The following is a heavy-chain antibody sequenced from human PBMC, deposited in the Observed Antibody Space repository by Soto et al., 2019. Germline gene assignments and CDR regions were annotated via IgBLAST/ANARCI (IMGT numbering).Heavy chain of an antibody. J-gene: IGHJ4*01. V-gene: IGHV3-15*07. CDR2: IKTKGEGGTM. D-gene: IGHD3-22*01. Sequence: GGSLRLSCVGSGLTLSHAWMTWVRQAPGKGLEWVGRIKTKGEGGTMDYAAPVKGRFSVSRDDSENTVYLHMSSLKTEDTAVYYCTTDSYFRLKVVRFDYWGPGTLVTVSS. CDR3: TTDSYFRLKVVRFDY. CDR1: GLTLSHAW.